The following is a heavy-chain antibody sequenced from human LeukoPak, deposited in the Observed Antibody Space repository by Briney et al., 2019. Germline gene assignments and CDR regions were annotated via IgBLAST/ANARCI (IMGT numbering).Heavy chain of an antibody. CDR3: ARVTTVTTFLDY. D-gene: IGHD4-17*01. CDR2: IIPIFGTA. Sequence: SVKVSCKASGGTFSSHAISWVGQAPGQGLEWMGRIIPIFGTAHYAQKFQGRVTITTDESTSTAYMELSSLRTEDTAVYYCARVTTVTTFLDYWGQGTLVTVSS. V-gene: IGHV1-69*05. CDR1: GGTFSSHA. J-gene: IGHJ4*02.